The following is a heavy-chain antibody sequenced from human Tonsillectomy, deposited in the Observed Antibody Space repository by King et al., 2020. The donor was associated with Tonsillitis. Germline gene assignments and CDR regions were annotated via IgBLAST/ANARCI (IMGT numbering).Heavy chain of an antibody. J-gene: IGHJ4*02. CDR3: ARDQNYYDSSGYYRGGFDY. CDR2: INYSGST. Sequence: VQLQESGPGLVKPSETLSLTCTVSGGSISSYYWSWIRQPPGKGLEWIGYINYSGSTNYNPSLKSRVTISVDTSKKQFSLKLSSVTAADTAVYYCARDQNYYDSSGYYRGGFDYWGQGTLVTVSS. V-gene: IGHV4-59*01. D-gene: IGHD3-22*01. CDR1: GGSISSYY.